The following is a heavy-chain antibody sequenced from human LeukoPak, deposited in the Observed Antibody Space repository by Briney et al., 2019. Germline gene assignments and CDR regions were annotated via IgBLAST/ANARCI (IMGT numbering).Heavy chain of an antibody. CDR2: ISSSGTII. CDR3: ARRTSGIDY. J-gene: IGHJ4*02. Sequence: PGGSLRLSCAASGFTITDYYMSWIRQAPGKGLEWVSYISSSGTIIYYADSVKGRFTISRDNAKNSLYLQMNSLSAEDTAVYYCARRTSGIDYWGQGTLVTVSS. V-gene: IGHV3-11*01. CDR1: GFTITDYY.